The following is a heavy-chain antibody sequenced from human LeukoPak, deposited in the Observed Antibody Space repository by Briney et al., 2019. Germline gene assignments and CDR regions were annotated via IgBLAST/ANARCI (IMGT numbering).Heavy chain of an antibody. Sequence: EASVKVSCKASGGTFSSYAISWVRQAPGQGLEWMGWMNPNSGNTGYAQKFQGRVTMTRNTSISTAYMELSSLRSEDTAVYYCARRPSRGYSYGEYYFDYWGQGTLVTVSS. CDR1: GGTFSSYA. J-gene: IGHJ4*02. CDR3: ARRPSRGYSYGEYYFDY. V-gene: IGHV1-8*02. D-gene: IGHD5-18*01. CDR2: MNPNSGNT.